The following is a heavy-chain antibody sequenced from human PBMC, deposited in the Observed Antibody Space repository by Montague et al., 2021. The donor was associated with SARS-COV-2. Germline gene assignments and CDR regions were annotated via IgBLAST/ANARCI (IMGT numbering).Heavy chain of an antibody. J-gene: IGHJ4*02. CDR1: GASFSDYS. D-gene: IGHD3-10*01. V-gene: IGHV4-34*01. CDR3: ARDRGLGVAENFDC. CDR2: VNPGGSN. Sequence: SETLSLTCAVYGASFSDYSWTWVRQAPGEGLAWIGEVNPGGSNNYNPSLMSRVSISVDTTKNQFSLKLNSVTAADTAVYYCARDRGLGVAENFDCWGQGTLVTVSS.